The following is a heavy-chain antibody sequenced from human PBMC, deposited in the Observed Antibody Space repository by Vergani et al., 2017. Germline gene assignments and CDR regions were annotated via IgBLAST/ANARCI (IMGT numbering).Heavy chain of an antibody. Sequence: VRLLESGGGLVQPGGSLRLSCAASGFTFNIYAMSWVRQAPGKGLEWVAVIWYDGSNKYYADSVKGRFTISRDNSKNTLYLQMNSLRAEDTAVYYCARGIAVAGTEGYYYMDVWGKGP. D-gene: IGHD6-19*01. J-gene: IGHJ6*03. CDR2: IWYDGSNK. CDR1: GFTFNIYA. CDR3: ARGIAVAGTEGYYYMDV. V-gene: IGHV3-33*08.